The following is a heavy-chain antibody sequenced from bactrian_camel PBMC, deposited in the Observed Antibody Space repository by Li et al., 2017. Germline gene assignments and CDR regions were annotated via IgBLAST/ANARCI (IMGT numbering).Heavy chain of an antibody. V-gene: IGHV3S53*01. Sequence: VQLVESGGGSVQARGSLRLSCAATSGYSVSLYCMGWFRQRPGKDREAVGTFDRDGSTSYADSVKGRFTISQDIAKKTVYLQMNSLEAEDTDMYYCAAGGWCGGSWWLGMPPRYWGQGTQVTVS. CDR1: GYSVSLYC. D-gene: IGHD7*01. CDR3: AAGGWCGGSWWLGMPPRY. CDR2: FDRDGST. J-gene: IGHJ4*01.